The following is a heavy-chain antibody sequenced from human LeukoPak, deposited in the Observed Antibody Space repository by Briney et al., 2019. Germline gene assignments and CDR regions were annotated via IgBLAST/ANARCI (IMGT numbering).Heavy chain of an antibody. D-gene: IGHD3-10*01. CDR1: GFTFSEAW. Sequence: PGGSLRLSCAASGFTFSEAWIHWVRQAPGKGLVWVSRINNDGSTTRYADSVKGRFTISRDNAKNTLYLQMNSLRAEDTAVYYCARVSGPGMNEYFHLWGQGNLVTVSS. J-gene: IGHJ1*01. V-gene: IGHV3-74*01. CDR3: ARVSGPGMNEYFHL. CDR2: INNDGSTT.